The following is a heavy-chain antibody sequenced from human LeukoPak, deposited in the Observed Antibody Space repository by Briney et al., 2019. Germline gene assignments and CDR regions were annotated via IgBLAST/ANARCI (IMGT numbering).Heavy chain of an antibody. CDR3: ARVRSSGWGKGFDY. J-gene: IGHJ4*02. D-gene: IGHD6-19*01. CDR1: GYSISSGYY. V-gene: IGHV4-61*01. Sequence: PSETLSLTCTVSGYSISSGYYWGWIRQPPGKGLEWIGYIYYSGSTNYNPSLKSRVTISVDTSKNQFSLKLSSVTAADTAMYYCARVRSSGWGKGFDYWGQGTLVTVSS. CDR2: IYYSGST.